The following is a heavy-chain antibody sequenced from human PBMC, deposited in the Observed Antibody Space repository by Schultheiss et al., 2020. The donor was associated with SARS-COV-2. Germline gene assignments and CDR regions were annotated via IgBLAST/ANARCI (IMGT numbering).Heavy chain of an antibody. Sequence: GGSLRLSCAASGFTFSSYAMHWVRQAPGKGLEWVAVISYDGSNKYYADSVKGRFTISRDNSKNTLYLQMNSLRAEDTAVYYCARDGALGGMDVWGQGTTVTVSS. CDR1: GFTFSSYA. CDR2: ISYDGSNK. CDR3: ARDGALGGMDV. J-gene: IGHJ6*02. D-gene: IGHD3-16*01. V-gene: IGHV3-30*04.